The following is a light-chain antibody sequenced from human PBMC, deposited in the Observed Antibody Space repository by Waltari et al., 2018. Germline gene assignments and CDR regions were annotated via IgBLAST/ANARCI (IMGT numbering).Light chain of an antibody. V-gene: IGLV2-23*02. CDR2: EVS. CDR3: CSYAGSSTVV. CDR1: SSDVGSYNL. J-gene: IGLJ2*01. Sequence: QSALTQPASVSGSPGQSITISCTGTSSDVGSYNLVSWYQQHPGKAPKLMIYEVSKGPSGVSNRFSGSSSGNTASLTISGLQAEDEADYYCCSYAGSSTVVFGGGTKLTVL.